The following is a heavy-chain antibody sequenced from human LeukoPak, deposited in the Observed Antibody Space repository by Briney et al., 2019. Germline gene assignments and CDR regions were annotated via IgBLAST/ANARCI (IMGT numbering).Heavy chain of an antibody. CDR3: ARRIRSSIWDFDY. CDR2: IYYSGGT. Sequence: AETLSLTCTVSGDSISSNSYYWGWIRQPPGKGLEWIGTIYYSGGTYYNPSLKSRVTISVDTSKNQFSLNLISVTAADTAVYYCARRIRSSIWDFDYWGQGTLVTVSS. J-gene: IGHJ4*02. V-gene: IGHV4-39*01. D-gene: IGHD3-3*02. CDR1: GDSISSNSYY.